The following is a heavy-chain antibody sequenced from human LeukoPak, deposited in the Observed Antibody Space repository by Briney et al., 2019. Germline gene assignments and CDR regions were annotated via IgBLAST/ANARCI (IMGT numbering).Heavy chain of an antibody. CDR2: ISYDGSNK. Sequence: GGSLRLSCAAPGFTFSSYGMHWVRQAPGKGLEWVAVISYDGSNKYYADSVKGRFTISRDNSKNTLYLQMNSLRAEDTAVYYCETSGYSDSFDYWGQGTLVTVSS. CDR1: GFTFSSYG. J-gene: IGHJ4*02. V-gene: IGHV3-30*03. D-gene: IGHD4-23*01. CDR3: ETSGYSDSFDY.